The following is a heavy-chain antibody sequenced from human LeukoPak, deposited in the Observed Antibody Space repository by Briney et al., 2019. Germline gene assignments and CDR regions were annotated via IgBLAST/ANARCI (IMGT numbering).Heavy chain of an antibody. CDR2: IYYSGST. J-gene: IGHJ5*02. D-gene: IGHD5-18*01. CDR1: GGSISSHY. Sequence: KPSETLSLTCTVSGGSISSHYWSWIRQPPGKGLEWIGYIYYSGSTNYNPSLKSRVTISVDTSKNQFSLKLSSVTAADTAVYHCARVVSGYSYGLRFGPWGQGTLVTVSS. V-gene: IGHV4-59*11. CDR3: ARVVSGYSYGLRFGP.